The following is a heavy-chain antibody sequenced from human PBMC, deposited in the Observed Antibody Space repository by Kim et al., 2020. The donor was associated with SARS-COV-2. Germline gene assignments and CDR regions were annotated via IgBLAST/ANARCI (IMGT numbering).Heavy chain of an antibody. V-gene: IGHV6-1*01. J-gene: IGHJ6*02. CDR3: AGVLWDYYGMDV. Sequence: DYAVSVKSRITITPDTSKNQFSLQLNSVTPEDTAVYYCAGVLWDYYGMDVWGQGTTVTVSS. D-gene: IGHD3-16*01.